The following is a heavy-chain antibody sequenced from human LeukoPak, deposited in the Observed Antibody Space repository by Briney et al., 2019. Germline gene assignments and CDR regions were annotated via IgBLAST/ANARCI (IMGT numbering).Heavy chain of an antibody. CDR2: IKSKTDGGTT. Sequence: GGSLRLSCAASGFTFSNAWMSWVRQAPGKGLEWVGRIKSKTDGGTTDYAAPVKGRFTISRDDSKNTLYLQMNSLKTEDTAVYYCARIDCSGSSCYKIYYFDYWGQGTLVTVSS. CDR3: ARIDCSGSSCYKIYYFDY. CDR1: GFTFSNAW. D-gene: IGHD2-15*01. J-gene: IGHJ4*02. V-gene: IGHV3-15*01.